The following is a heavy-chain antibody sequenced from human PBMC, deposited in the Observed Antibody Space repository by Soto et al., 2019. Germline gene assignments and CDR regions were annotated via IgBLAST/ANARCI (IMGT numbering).Heavy chain of an antibody. CDR1: GFTFSSYG. CDR2: ISYDGSNK. CDR3: ARIHYYYYYGMDV. Sequence: PGGSLRLSCAASGFTFSSYGIHWVRQAPGKGLEWVAVISYDGSNKYYADSVKGRFTISRDNSKNTLYLQMNSLRAEDTAVYYCARIHYYYYYGMDVWGQGTTVTVSS. V-gene: IGHV3-30*03. J-gene: IGHJ6*02.